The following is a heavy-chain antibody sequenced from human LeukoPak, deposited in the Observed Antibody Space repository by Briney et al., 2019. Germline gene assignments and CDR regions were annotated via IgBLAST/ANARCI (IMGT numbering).Heavy chain of an antibody. J-gene: IGHJ4*02. CDR1: EFTVSSNY. V-gene: IGHV3-66*01. Sequence: PGGSLRLSCAASEFTVSSNYMSWVRQAPGKGLEWVSVIYSGGSAYYADSVKGRFTISRDNSKNTLYLQMNSLRAEDTAVYYCARDEQQLSFDYWGQGTLVTVSS. CDR2: IYSGGSA. D-gene: IGHD6-13*01. CDR3: ARDEQQLSFDY.